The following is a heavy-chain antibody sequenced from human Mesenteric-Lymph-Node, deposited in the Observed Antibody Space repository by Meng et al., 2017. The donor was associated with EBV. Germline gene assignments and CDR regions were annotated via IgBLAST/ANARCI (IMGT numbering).Heavy chain of an antibody. CDR1: GGSISSGDYS. J-gene: IGHJ4*02. CDR2: IYHSGST. D-gene: IGHD5-18*01. Sequence: QLPLQESGSGLVKPSQTLSRPCAVSGGSISSGDYSWSWIRQPPGKGLEWIGYIYHSGSTYYNPSLKSRVTISVDRSKNQFSLKLSSVTAADTAVYYCARGGSYGTRSFDYWGQGTLVTVSS. V-gene: IGHV4-30-2*01. CDR3: ARGGSYGTRSFDY.